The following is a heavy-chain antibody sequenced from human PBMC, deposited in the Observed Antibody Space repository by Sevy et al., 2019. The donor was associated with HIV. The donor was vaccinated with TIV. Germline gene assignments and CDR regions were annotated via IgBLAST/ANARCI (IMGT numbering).Heavy chain of an antibody. D-gene: IGHD3-3*01. CDR2: IKSKTDGGTT. Sequence: GGSLRLSCAASGFTFSNAWMSWVRQAPGKGLEWVGRIKSKTDGGTTDYAAPVKGRFTISRDDSKNTLYLQMKSLKTEDTAVYYCTTATKSMRPKTYYDFWSGYYPYYYYYGMDVWGQGTTVTVSS. CDR1: GFTFSNAW. J-gene: IGHJ6*02. V-gene: IGHV3-15*01. CDR3: TTATKSMRPKTYYDFWSGYYPYYYYYGMDV.